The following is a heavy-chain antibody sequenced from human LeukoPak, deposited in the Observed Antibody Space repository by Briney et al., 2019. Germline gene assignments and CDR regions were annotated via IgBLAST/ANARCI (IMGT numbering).Heavy chain of an antibody. Sequence: GGSLRLSCSASGFTFSSFGLGWVRQAPGKGLEWVANIKQDGSENYYVDSVKGRFTISRDNAKNTLYLQMNSLRAEDTAVYYCVRDSEQVRGVRFDYWGQGTLVTVSS. J-gene: IGHJ4*02. D-gene: IGHD3-10*01. CDR1: GFTFSSFG. CDR2: IKQDGSEN. CDR3: VRDSEQVRGVRFDY. V-gene: IGHV3-7*01.